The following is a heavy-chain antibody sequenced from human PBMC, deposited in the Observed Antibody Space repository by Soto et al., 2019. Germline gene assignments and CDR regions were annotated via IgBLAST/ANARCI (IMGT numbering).Heavy chain of an antibody. Sequence: PSETLSLTCTVSGGSISSYYWTWIRQPPGKGLEWIGNIYYSGSTNYNPSLKSRVIISVDTSKNQFSLKLTSVTAADTAVCYCARPRYCSSSSCHTFDYWGQGTLVIVSS. CDR3: ARPRYCSSSSCHTFDY. J-gene: IGHJ4*02. CDR1: GGSISSYY. D-gene: IGHD2-2*02. CDR2: IYYSGST. V-gene: IGHV4-59*01.